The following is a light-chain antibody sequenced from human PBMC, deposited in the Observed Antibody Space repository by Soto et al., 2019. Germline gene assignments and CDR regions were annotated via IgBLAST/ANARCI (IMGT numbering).Light chain of an antibody. CDR1: QSVSSSY. V-gene: IGKV3-20*01. Sequence: EVVLTQSPGTLSLSTGERATLSCRASQSVSSSYLAWYQQKPGQAPRLLIYGASSRATGIAARFSGSGSGTDFTLTISRLEPEDFAVYYCQQYRSSPGTLRQATK. J-gene: IGKJ1*01. CDR2: GAS. CDR3: QQYRSSPGT.